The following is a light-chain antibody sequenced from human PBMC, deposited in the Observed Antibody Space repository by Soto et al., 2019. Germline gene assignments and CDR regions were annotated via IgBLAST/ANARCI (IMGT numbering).Light chain of an antibody. CDR1: QSISSY. V-gene: IGKV1-39*01. Sequence: DIQMTQSPSSLSASVGHRVTITCRASQSISSYLNWYQQKQGKAPKLLIYAASSLQSGVPSRFSGSVSGTDGTITISSLQKEDGATYDCQQSYSTPPTFGGGTKVDIK. J-gene: IGKJ4*01. CDR2: AAS. CDR3: QQSYSTPPT.